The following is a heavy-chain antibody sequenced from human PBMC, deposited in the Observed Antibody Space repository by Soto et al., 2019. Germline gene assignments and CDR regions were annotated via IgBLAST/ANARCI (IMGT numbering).Heavy chain of an antibody. J-gene: IGHJ4*02. CDR2: ISSSSSYI. Sequence: GGSLRLSCAASGFTFSSYSMNWVRQAPGKGLEWVSSISSSSSYIYYADSVKGRFTISRDNAKNSLYLQMNSLRAEDTAVYYCASRPKLAQTNDYWGQGTLVTVSS. CDR3: ASRPKLAQTNDY. V-gene: IGHV3-21*01. D-gene: IGHD6-13*01. CDR1: GFTFSSYS.